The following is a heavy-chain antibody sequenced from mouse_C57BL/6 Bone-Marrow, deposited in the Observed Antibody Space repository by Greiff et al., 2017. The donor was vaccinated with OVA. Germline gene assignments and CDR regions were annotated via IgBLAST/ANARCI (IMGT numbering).Heavy chain of an antibody. CDR3: SDSPRDY. V-gene: IGHV6-3*01. CDR2: IRMKSDNYAT. Sequence: EVQVVESGGGLVQPGGSMKLSCVASGFTFSNYWMNWVRQSPEKGLEWVAQIRMKSDNYATHYAESVKGRFTISRDDSKSSVYLQMNNLRAEDTGIYYCSDSPRDYWGQGTTLTVSS. CDR1: GFTFSNYW. D-gene: IGHD3-1*01. J-gene: IGHJ2*01.